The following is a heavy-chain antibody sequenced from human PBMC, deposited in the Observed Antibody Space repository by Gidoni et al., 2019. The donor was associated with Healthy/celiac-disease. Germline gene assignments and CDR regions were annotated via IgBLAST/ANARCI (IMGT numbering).Heavy chain of an antibody. CDR1: GCSFSSYA. V-gene: IGHV1-69*01. Sequence: QVQLVQSGAEVKKPGSSVKVSCKASGCSFSSYAISWVRQAPGQGLEWMGGIIPIFGTANYAHKFQGRVTITADESTSTAYMELSSLRSEDTAVYYCARGAAMAGGIDYWGQGTLVTVSS. J-gene: IGHJ4*02. D-gene: IGHD5-18*01. CDR2: IIPIFGTA. CDR3: ARGAAMAGGIDY.